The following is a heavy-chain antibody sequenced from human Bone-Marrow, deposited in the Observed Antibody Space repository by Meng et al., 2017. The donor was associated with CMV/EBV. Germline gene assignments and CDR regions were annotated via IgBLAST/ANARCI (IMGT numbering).Heavy chain of an antibody. CDR1: GGSMSSSSYY. CDR3: ARGDYKGYFDY. V-gene: IGHV4-39*01. CDR2: IYYSGST. J-gene: IGHJ4*02. Sequence: LRLPCTVSGGSMSSSSYYWGWIRQPPGKGLEWIGSIYYSGSTYYNPSLKSRVTISVDTSKNQFSLKLSSVTAADTAVYYCARGDYKGYFDYWGQGTLVTVSS. D-gene: IGHD4-11*01.